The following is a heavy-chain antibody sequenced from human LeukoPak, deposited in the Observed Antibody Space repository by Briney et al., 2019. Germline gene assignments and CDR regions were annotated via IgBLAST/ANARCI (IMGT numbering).Heavy chain of an antibody. V-gene: IGHV5-10-1*01. J-gene: IGHJ4*02. CDR1: GYSFTSYW. CDR2: IDPSDSYT. D-gene: IGHD4-17*01. Sequence: PGASLKISCKGSGYSFTSYWISWVRQMPGKGLEWMGRIDPSDSYTNYSPSFQGHVTISADKSISTAYLQWSSLKASDTAMYYCARRTTVTTIFDYWGQGTLVTVSS. CDR3: ARRTTVTTIFDY.